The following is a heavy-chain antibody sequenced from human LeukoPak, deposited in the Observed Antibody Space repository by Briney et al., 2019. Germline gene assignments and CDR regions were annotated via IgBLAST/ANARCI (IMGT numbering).Heavy chain of an antibody. V-gene: IGHV3-23*01. Sequence: GGSLRLSCAASGFTFSSYAMSWVRQAPGKGLEWVSAISGSGGSTYYADSVKGRFTISRDNSKNTLYPQMNSLRAEDTAVYYCAKGPRITMIVVVITNGYYFDYWGQGTLVTVSS. CDR2: ISGSGGST. CDR3: AKGPRITMIVVVITNGYYFDY. J-gene: IGHJ4*02. CDR1: GFTFSSYA. D-gene: IGHD3-22*01.